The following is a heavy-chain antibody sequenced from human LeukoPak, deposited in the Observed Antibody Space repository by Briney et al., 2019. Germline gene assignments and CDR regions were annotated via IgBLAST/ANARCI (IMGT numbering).Heavy chain of an antibody. CDR3: AKLMRHMREDVYDI. D-gene: IGHD2-21*01. V-gene: IGHV3-23*01. Sequence: GGSLRLSCAASGFTFSTYWMTWVRQAPGKGLEWVSAISGSGGSTYYADSVKGRFTISRDNSKNTLYLQMNSLRAEDTAVYYCAKLMRHMREDVYDIWGQGTMVTVSS. J-gene: IGHJ3*02. CDR2: ISGSGGST. CDR1: GFTFSTYW.